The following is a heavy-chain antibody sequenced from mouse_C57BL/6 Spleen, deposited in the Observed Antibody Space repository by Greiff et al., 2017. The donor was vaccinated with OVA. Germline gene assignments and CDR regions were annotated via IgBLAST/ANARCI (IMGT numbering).Heavy chain of an antibody. D-gene: IGHD4-1*01. V-gene: IGHV1-80*01. CDR2: IYPGDGDT. J-gene: IGHJ2*01. CDR1: GYAFSSYW. CDR3: ARGTGTNFDY. Sequence: QVHVKQSGAELVKPGASVKISCKASGYAFSSYWMNWVKQRPGKGLEWIGQIYPGDGDTNYNGKFKGKATLTADKSSSTAYMQLSSLTSEDSAVYFCARGTGTNFDYWGQGTTLTVSS.